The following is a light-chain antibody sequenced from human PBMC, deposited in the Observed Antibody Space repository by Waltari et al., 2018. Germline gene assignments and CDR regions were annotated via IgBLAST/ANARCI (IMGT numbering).Light chain of an antibody. J-gene: IGKJ4*01. CDR3: QQRRNWPLT. Sequence: DIVLTQSPATLSLSPGERATLSCRASQSIHNYLAWYQQKPGQAPMLLIYDTSNRATGISARFSGSGFGTDFTLTISSLEPEDFAVYYCQQRRNWPLTFGGGTKVEIK. CDR2: DTS. CDR1: QSIHNY. V-gene: IGKV3-11*01.